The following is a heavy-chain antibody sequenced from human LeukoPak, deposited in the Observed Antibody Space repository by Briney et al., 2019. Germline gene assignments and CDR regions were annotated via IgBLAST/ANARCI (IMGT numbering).Heavy chain of an antibody. CDR1: GYTFTSYG. Sequence: ASVKVSCKASGYTFTSYGISWVRQAPGQGLEWMGWISAYNGNTNYAQKFQGRVTMTRNTSISTAYMELSSLRSEDTAVYYCARSTRLRYFDWLGTNWFDPWGQGTLVTVSS. D-gene: IGHD3-9*01. CDR3: ARSTRLRYFDWLGTNWFDP. V-gene: IGHV1-18*01. CDR2: ISAYNGNT. J-gene: IGHJ5*02.